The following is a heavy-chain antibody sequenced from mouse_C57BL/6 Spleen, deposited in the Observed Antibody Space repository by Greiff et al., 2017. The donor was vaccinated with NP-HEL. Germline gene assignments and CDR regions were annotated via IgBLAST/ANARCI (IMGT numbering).Heavy chain of an antibody. CDR2: IYPGSGST. V-gene: IGHV1-55*01. J-gene: IGHJ4*01. CDR1: GYTFTSYW. Sequence: QVQLQQPGAELVKPGASVKMSCKASGYTFTSYWLTWVKQRPGQGLEWIGDIYPGSGSTNYNEKFKSKATLTVDTSSSTAYMQLSSLTSEDSAVYYCAREGQLRLRGAMDYWGQGTSVTVSS. D-gene: IGHD3-2*02. CDR3: AREGQLRLRGAMDY.